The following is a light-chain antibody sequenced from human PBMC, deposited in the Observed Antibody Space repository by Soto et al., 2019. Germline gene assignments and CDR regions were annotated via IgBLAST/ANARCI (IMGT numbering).Light chain of an antibody. CDR1: QSISSF. CDR2: DAS. J-gene: IGKJ2*01. V-gene: IGKV1-5*01. Sequence: DIEMTQSPSTLSASVGDRATITCRASQSISSFLAWYQQKPGKAPKLLIYDASSLDSGVPSRFSGSGSGTEFTLTISRLPPDDFAYYCRQQYNSYSTFGQGTKLEIK. CDR3: QQYNSYST.